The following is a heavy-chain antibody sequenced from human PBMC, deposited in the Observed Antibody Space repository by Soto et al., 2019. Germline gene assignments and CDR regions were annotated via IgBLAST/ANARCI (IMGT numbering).Heavy chain of an antibody. V-gene: IGHV4-39*01. CDR1: GGSISSDSYY. CDR2: IYYNGDT. J-gene: IGHJ4*02. D-gene: IGHD3-10*01. CDR3: AKHFYGSGSYWNFDY. Sequence: SETLSLTCTVSGGSISSDSYYWGWIRQPPGRGLEWIGSIYYNGDTYYNPSLRSRVTISVDTSKIQFSLKLSSVTAADTAVYYCAKHFYGSGSYWNFDYWGQGTLVTVSS.